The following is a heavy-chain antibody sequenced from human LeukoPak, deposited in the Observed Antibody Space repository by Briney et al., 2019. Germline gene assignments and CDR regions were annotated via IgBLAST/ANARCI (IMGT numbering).Heavy chain of an antibody. CDR1: GGSFSGYY. J-gene: IGHJ4*02. Sequence: PSETLSLTCAVYGGSFSGYYWSWIRQPPGKGLEWIGEINHSGSTNYNPSLKSRVTISVDTSKNQFSLKLSSVTAADTAVYYCGSPSGYDSSGYYGFDYWGQGTLVTVSS. D-gene: IGHD3-22*01. CDR3: GSPSGYDSSGYYGFDY. V-gene: IGHV4-34*01. CDR2: INHSGST.